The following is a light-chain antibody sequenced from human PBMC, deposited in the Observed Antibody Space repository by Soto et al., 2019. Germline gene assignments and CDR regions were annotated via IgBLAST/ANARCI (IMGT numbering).Light chain of an antibody. CDR1: SSDVGSYNL. CDR3: RSYAGSSTSRV. Sequence: QSALTQPASVSGSPGQSITISCTGTSSDVGSYNLVSWYQQHPGKAPKLMIYEGSKRPSGVSNRFSGSKSGNTASLTISGLQAEDEADYYCRSYAGSSTSRVFGGGTKVTVL. V-gene: IGLV2-23*01. CDR2: EGS. J-gene: IGLJ2*01.